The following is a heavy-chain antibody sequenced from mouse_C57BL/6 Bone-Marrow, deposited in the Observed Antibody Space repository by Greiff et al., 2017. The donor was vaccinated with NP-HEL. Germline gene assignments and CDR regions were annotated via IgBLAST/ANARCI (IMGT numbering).Heavy chain of an antibody. D-gene: IGHD1-1*01. CDR3: ARVNYYGSLYFDY. Sequence: VMLVESGPGLVQPSQSLSITCTVSGFSLTSYGVHWVRQSPGKGLEWLGVIWSGGSTDYNAAFISRLSISKDNSKSQVFCKMNSLQADDTAIYYCARVNYYGSLYFDYWGQGTTLTVSS. J-gene: IGHJ2*01. V-gene: IGHV2-2*01. CDR2: IWSGGST. CDR1: GFSLTSYG.